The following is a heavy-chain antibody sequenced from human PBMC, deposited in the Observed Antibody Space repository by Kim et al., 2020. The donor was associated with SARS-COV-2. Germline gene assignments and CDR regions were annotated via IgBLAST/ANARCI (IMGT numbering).Heavy chain of an antibody. CDR3: ARDRSDYGDYVRGPGYFQH. D-gene: IGHD4-17*01. J-gene: IGHJ1*01. V-gene: IGHV7-4-1*02. CDR2: INTNTGNP. CDR1: GYTFTSYA. Sequence: ASVKVSCKASGYTFTSYAMNWVRQAPGQGLEWMGWINTNTGNPTYAQGFTGRFVFSLDTSVSTAYLQISSLKAEDTAVYYCARDRSDYGDYVRGPGYFQHWGQGTLVTVSS.